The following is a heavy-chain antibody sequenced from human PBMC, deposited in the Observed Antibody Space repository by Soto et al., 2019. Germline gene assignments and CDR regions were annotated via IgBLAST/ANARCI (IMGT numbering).Heavy chain of an antibody. CDR2: IIPIFGTA. D-gene: IGHD2-21*02. V-gene: IGHV1-69*13. CDR1: GGTFSSYA. J-gene: IGHJ6*02. Sequence: SVKVSCKASGGTFSSYAISWVRQAPGQGLEWMGGIIPIFGTANYAQKFQGRVTITADESTSTAYMELSSLRSEDTAVYYCASAYCVGVCQPFYYYYYCMDVWGQGTTVTAP. CDR3: ASAYCVGVCQPFYYYYYCMDV.